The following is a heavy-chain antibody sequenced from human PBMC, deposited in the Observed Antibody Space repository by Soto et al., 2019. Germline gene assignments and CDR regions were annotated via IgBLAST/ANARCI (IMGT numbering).Heavy chain of an antibody. CDR1: GFTFSSYA. Sequence: GGSLRLSCAASGFTFSSYAMSWVRQAPEKGLEWVSAISGSGGSTYYADSVKGRFTISRDNSKNTLYLQMNSLRAEDTAVYYCAKDQYSSSWYSRAFDIWGQGTMVTVSS. CDR2: ISGSGGST. J-gene: IGHJ3*02. V-gene: IGHV3-23*01. CDR3: AKDQYSSSWYSRAFDI. D-gene: IGHD6-13*01.